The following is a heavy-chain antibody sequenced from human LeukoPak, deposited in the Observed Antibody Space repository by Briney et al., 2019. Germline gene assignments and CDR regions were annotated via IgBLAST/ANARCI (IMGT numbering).Heavy chain of an antibody. CDR3: ARVHGYYTGIYYFDF. CDR1: GYTFTSYG. V-gene: IGHV1-18*01. CDR2: ISTSNDNT. J-gene: IGHJ4*02. D-gene: IGHD4-23*01. Sequence: ASVKVSCKTSGYTFTSYGIAWVRQAPGQGLEWMGWISTSNDNTKYVKNFQGRGTMTTDTSTSTAYMEVRRLRSDDTALYYCARVHGYYTGIYYFDFWGQGSLVTVSS.